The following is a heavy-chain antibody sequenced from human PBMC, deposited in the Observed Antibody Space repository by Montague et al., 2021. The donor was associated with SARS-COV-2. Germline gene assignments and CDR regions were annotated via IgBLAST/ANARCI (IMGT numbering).Heavy chain of an antibody. CDR3: ARPLVRGVPKAFDI. CDR2: TYYSGTT. CDR1: GGSITRNYY. V-gene: IGHV4-39*01. J-gene: IGHJ3*02. Sequence: SETLSLTCTVSGGSITRNYYWGWIRQPPGKGLEWVGNTYYSGTTXIHPSLESRVTISVDASKNQFSLDLTSVTAADTAVYYCARPLVRGVPKAFDIWGQGALVIVSS. D-gene: IGHD3-10*01.